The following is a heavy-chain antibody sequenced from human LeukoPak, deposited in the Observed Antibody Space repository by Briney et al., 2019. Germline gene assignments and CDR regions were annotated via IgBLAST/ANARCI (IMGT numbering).Heavy chain of an antibody. J-gene: IGHJ3*02. V-gene: IGHV3-30*02. CDR1: GFTFSSYA. CDR2: IRYDGSNK. D-gene: IGHD2-21*01. CDR3: AKDRPKGGYFPDAFDI. Sequence: GGSLRLSCAASGFTFSSYAMSWVRQAPGKGLEWVAFIRYDGSNKYYADSVKGRFTISRDNSKNTLYLQMNSLRAEDTAVYYCAKDRPKGGYFPDAFDIWGQGTMVTVSS.